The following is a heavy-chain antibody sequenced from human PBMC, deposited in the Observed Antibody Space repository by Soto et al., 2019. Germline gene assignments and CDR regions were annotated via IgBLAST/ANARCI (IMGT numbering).Heavy chain of an antibody. CDR3: ATRYYDILTGGDRYYYYGMDV. V-gene: IGHV1-2*04. J-gene: IGHJ6*02. Sequence: GASVKVSCKASGGTFSSYAISWVRQAPGQGLEWMGWINPNSGGTNYAQKFQGWVTMTRDTSISTAYMELSRLRSDDTAVYYCATRYYDILTGGDRYYYYGMDVWGQGTTVTVSS. D-gene: IGHD3-9*01. CDR1: GGTFSSYA. CDR2: INPNSGGT.